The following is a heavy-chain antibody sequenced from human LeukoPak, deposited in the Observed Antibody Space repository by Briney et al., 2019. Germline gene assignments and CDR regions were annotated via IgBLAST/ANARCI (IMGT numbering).Heavy chain of an antibody. CDR3: ASAEPGIVGASDAFDI. CDR2: ISAYNGNT. J-gene: IGHJ3*02. V-gene: IGHV1-18*04. D-gene: IGHD1-26*01. CDR1: GYTFTSYY. Sequence: GASVKVSCKASGYTFTSYYMHWVRQAPGQGLEWMGWISAYNGNTNYAQKLQGRVTMTTDTSTSTAYMELRSLRSDDTAVYYCASAEPGIVGASDAFDIWGQGTMVTVSS.